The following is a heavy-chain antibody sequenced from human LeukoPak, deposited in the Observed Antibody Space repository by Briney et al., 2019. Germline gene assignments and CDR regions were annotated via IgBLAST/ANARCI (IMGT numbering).Heavy chain of an antibody. J-gene: IGHJ4*02. Sequence: GRSLRLSCAASGFTFSSYGMHWVRQAPGKGLEWVAVISYDGSNKYYADSVKGRFTISRDNSKNTLYLQMNSLRAEDTAVYYCARDRDSSIVGTMDYWGQGTLVTVSS. V-gene: IGHV3-30*03. D-gene: IGHD6-13*01. CDR2: ISYDGSNK. CDR1: GFTFSSYG. CDR3: ARDRDSSIVGTMDY.